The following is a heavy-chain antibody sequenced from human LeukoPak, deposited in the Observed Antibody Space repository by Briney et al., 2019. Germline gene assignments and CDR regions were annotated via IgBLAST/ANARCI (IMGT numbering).Heavy chain of an antibody. CDR1: GFNFDNHD. Sequence: PGGSLRLSCAASGFNFDNHDFYWVRQAPGKGLEWVSYISKTAKTTYFGDSVKGRFTLSRDNAKKSVFLQLNGLRVEDTAVYHCATLLSPNYAGYFDLWGLGTLVTVSS. CDR2: ISKTAKTT. V-gene: IGHV3-48*03. CDR3: ATLLSPNYAGYFDL. D-gene: IGHD4/OR15-4a*01. J-gene: IGHJ5*02.